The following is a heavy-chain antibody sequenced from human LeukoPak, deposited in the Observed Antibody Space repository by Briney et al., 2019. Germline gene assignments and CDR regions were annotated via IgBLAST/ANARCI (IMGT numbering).Heavy chain of an antibody. V-gene: IGHV1-2*02. J-gene: IGHJ3*02. CDR1: GYTFTGYY. CDR2: INPNGGGT. Sequence: ASVKVSCKASGYTFTGYYMHWARQAPGQGLEWMGWINPNGGGTNYAQKFQGRVTMTRDTSISTAYMELSRLRSDDTAVYYCAREIPLMAAFDIWGQGTMVTVSS. D-gene: IGHD5-24*01. CDR3: AREIPLMAAFDI.